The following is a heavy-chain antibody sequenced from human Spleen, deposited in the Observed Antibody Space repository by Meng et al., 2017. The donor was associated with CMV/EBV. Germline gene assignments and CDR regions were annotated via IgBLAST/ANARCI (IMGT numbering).Heavy chain of an antibody. CDR2: ISSSSSYI. CDR3: ARGQYDFWNGHSPTARWFDP. V-gene: IGHV3-21*01. CDR1: GFTFSSYS. J-gene: IGHJ5*02. D-gene: IGHD3-3*01. Sequence: GESLKISCAASGFTFSSYSMNWVRQAPGKGLEWVSSISSSSSYIYYADSVKGRFTISRDNARDSLYLDIYSLRADDTAVYYCARGQYDFWNGHSPTARWFDPWGQGTLVTVSS.